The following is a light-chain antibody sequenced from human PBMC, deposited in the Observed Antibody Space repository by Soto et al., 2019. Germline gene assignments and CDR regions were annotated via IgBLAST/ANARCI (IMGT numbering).Light chain of an antibody. V-gene: IGKV3-11*01. Sequence: PGERATLSCRASQSVSSYLAWYQQKPGQAPRLLIYDASNRATGIPARFSGSGSGTDFTLTISSLEPEDFAVYYCQQRSNFGGGTKVEIK. CDR2: DAS. CDR1: QSVSSY. CDR3: QQRSN. J-gene: IGKJ4*01.